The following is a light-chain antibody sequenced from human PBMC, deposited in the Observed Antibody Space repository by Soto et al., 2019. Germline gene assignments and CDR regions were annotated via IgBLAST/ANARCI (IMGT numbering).Light chain of an antibody. Sequence: EIVLTQSPATLSLSPGERATLSCRASQSVSSYLAWYQQTPGQAPRLLIYDASNRATGIPARFSGSGSGTDVTLTISGLEPEYFVVYYCQQRSSSITFGQGTRLEIK. CDR3: QQRSSSIT. J-gene: IGKJ5*01. CDR1: QSVSSY. V-gene: IGKV3-11*01. CDR2: DAS.